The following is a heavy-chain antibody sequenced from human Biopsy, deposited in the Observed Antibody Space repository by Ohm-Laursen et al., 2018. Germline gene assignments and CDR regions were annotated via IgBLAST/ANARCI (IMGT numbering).Heavy chain of an antibody. V-gene: IGHV4-34*01. J-gene: IGHJ3*02. CDR1: GESSSGYF. CDR3: AKHGSGWTGDDALHI. D-gene: IGHD6-19*01. Sequence: SETLSLTCAVNGESSSGYFWNWIRQPPGKGLEWIGEINQSGSTKYNPSLKRRATLSADSSNSQFSLKVTSVTAADTAVYYCAKHGSGWTGDDALHIWGQGTMVTVSS. CDR2: INQSGST.